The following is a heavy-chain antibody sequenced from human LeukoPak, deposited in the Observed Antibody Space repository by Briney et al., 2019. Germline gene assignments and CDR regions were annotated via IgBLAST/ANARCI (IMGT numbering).Heavy chain of an antibody. CDR2: ISGSGGST. CDR3: ARGVNRPNYYYYGMDV. J-gene: IGHJ6*02. V-gene: IGHV3-23*01. Sequence: GGSLRLSCAASGFTFSSHAMNWVRQAPGKGLEWVSAISGSGGSTDYADSVKGRFTISRDNAKTSLYLQMNSLRAEDTAMYYCARGVNRPNYYYYGMDVWGQGTTVTVSS. CDR1: GFTFSSHA. D-gene: IGHD3-10*01.